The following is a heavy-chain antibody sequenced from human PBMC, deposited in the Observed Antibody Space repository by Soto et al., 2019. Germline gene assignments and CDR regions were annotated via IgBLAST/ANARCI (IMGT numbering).Heavy chain of an antibody. J-gene: IGHJ4*02. Sequence: EVQLVESGGGLVKPGGSLRLSCAASGFPFRIYAMNWVRLTPGEGLQWVASMSGAGSYINYADSVRGRFTISRDDANNTLFLQMTSLRAEDTAVYYCARGLAGNYYRLRFDRWGQGVHVSVSS. CDR2: MSGAGSYI. V-gene: IGHV3-21*06. D-gene: IGHD3-10*01. CDR1: GFPFRIYA. CDR3: ARGLAGNYYRLRFDR.